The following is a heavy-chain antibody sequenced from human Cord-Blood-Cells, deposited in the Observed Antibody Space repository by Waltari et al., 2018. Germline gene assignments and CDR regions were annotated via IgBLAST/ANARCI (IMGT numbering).Heavy chain of an antibody. Sequence: QVQLQESGPGLVKPSQTLSLTCTVSGGSISSGDYYWSWIRQPPGKGLEWSGYIYYRGSTYYNPSLKSRVTISVDTSKNQFSLKLSSVTAADTAVYYCARDQLGDGDAFDIWGQGTMVTVSS. CDR3: ARDQLGDGDAFDI. V-gene: IGHV4-30-4*08. J-gene: IGHJ3*02. CDR1: GGSISSGDYY. D-gene: IGHD3-10*01. CDR2: IYYRGST.